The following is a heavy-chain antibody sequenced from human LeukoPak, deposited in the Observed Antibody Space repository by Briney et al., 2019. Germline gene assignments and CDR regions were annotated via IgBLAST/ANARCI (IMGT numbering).Heavy chain of an antibody. CDR2: INHSGST. Sequence: SETLSLTCAVYGGSFSGYYWSWIRQPPGKGLEWIGEINHSGSTNYNPSLKSRVTISVDTSKNQFSLKLSSVTAADTAVYYCARDDAVGAPGGISAFDIWGQGTMVTVSS. J-gene: IGHJ3*02. CDR1: GGSFSGYY. V-gene: IGHV4-34*01. D-gene: IGHD1-26*01. CDR3: ARDDAVGAPGGISAFDI.